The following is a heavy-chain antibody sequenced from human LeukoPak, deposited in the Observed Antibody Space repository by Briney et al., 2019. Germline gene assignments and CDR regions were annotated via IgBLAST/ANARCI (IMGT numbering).Heavy chain of an antibody. CDR2: ISGSGGST. Sequence: VSAISGSGGSTYHADSVKGRFTISRDNSKNTLYLQMNSLRAEDTAVYYCAKDRRREGATDYWGQGTLVTVSS. D-gene: IGHD1-26*01. V-gene: IGHV3-23*01. CDR3: AKDRRREGATDY. J-gene: IGHJ4*02.